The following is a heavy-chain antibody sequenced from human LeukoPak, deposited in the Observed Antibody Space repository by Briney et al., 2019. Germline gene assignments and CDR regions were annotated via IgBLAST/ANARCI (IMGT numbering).Heavy chain of an antibody. CDR2: IYYSGST. Sequence: PSETLSLTCTVSGGSISSYYWSWVRQPPGKGLEWIGYIYYSGSTNYNPSLKSRVTISVDTSKNQFSLKLSSVTAADTAVYYCARVSPLSSWFDPWGQGTLVTVSS. D-gene: IGHD2/OR15-2a*01. CDR3: ARVSPLSSWFDP. V-gene: IGHV4-59*01. J-gene: IGHJ5*02. CDR1: GGSISSYY.